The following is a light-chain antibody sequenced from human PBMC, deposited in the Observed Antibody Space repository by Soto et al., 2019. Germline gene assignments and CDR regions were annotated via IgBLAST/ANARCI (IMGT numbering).Light chain of an antibody. CDR3: QQGSNWPRGHT. Sequence: EIVLTQSPATLSLSPGERATLSCRASQSVSSYLAWYQQKPGQAPRLLIYDASNRATGIPARFSGSGSGTDFTLTISSLEPEDFAVYYCQQGSNWPRGHTFGQGTKLEIK. J-gene: IGKJ2*01. CDR1: QSVSSY. V-gene: IGKV3-11*01. CDR2: DAS.